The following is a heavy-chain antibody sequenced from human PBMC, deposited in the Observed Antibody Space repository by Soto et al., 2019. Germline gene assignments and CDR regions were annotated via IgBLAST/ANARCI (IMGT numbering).Heavy chain of an antibody. D-gene: IGHD6-19*01. J-gene: IGHJ5*02. CDR3: ARDVRIAVAGTGSWFDP. CDR2: IYYSGST. CDR1: GGSISSYY. Sequence: SETLSLTCTVSGGSISSYYWSWIRQPPGKGLEWIGYIYYSGSTNYNPSLKSRVTISVDTSKNQFSLKLSSVTAADTAVYYCARDVRIAVAGTGSWFDPWGQGTLVTVSS. V-gene: IGHV4-59*01.